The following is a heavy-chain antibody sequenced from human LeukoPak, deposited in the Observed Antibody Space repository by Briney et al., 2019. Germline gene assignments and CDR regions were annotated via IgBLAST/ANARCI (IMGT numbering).Heavy chain of an antibody. J-gene: IGHJ4*02. CDR3: ARPVGYQTYYFDY. CDR1: GYSFTSYW. V-gene: IGHV5-51*01. D-gene: IGHD1-26*01. CDR2: IYPGDSDT. Sequence: GESLKISCKGSGYSFTSYWIGWVRQMPGNGLEWMGIIYPGDSDTRYSPSFQGQVTISADRSISTAYLQWSSLKASDTAMYYCARPVGYQTYYFDYWGQGTLVTVSS.